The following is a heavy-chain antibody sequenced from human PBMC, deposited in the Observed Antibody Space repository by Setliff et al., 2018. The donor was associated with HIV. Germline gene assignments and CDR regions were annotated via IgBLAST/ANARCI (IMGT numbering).Heavy chain of an antibody. CDR3: ARGAYYDFWSGFESGFDY. CDR1: GFTLTSWF. V-gene: IGHV1-46*01. J-gene: IGHJ4*02. Sequence: ASVKVSCKASGFTLTSWFLHWVRQAPGQGPEWMGIINPSAGSTSYAQKFQGRVNMTSDTSTSTVYMGLSSLKSDDTAVYYCARGAYYDFWSGFESGFDYWGQGTQVTVSS. CDR2: INPSAGST. D-gene: IGHD3-3*01.